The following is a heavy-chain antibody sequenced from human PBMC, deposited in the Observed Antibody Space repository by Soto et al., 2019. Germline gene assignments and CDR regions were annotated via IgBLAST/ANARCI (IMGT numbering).Heavy chain of an antibody. Sequence: SETLSLTCTVSGGSISSSSYYWGWIRHPPGKGLEWIGSIYYSGSTYYNPSLKSRVTISVDTSKNQFSLKLSSVTAADTAVYYCARQRIAMVRTVDPWGQGTLVTVSS. J-gene: IGHJ5*02. CDR1: GGSISSSSYY. D-gene: IGHD3-10*01. CDR2: IYYSGST. V-gene: IGHV4-39*01. CDR3: ARQRIAMVRTVDP.